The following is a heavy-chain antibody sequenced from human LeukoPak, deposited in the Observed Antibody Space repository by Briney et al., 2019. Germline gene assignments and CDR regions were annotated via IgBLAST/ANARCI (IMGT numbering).Heavy chain of an antibody. CDR1: GFTFSSYG. J-gene: IGHJ4*02. D-gene: IGHD3-3*01. CDR3: AKDFWSGQEISRFDY. Sequence: GGSLRLSCAASGFTFSSYGMHWVRQAPGKGLKWVAFIRYDGSNKYYADSVKGRFTISRDNSKNTLYLQMNSLRAEDTAVYYCAKDFWSGQEISRFDYWGQGTLVTVSS. V-gene: IGHV3-30*02. CDR2: IRYDGSNK.